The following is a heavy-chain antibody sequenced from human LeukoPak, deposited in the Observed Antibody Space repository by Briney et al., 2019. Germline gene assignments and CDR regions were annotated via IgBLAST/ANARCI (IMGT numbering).Heavy chain of an antibody. V-gene: IGHV4-39*01. CDR3: ARHSTQSGWYRGTYAFDI. Sequence: PSETLSLTCTVSGGSISSSSYYWGWIRQPPGKGLEWIGSIYYSGSTYYNPSLKSRVTISVDTSKNQFSLKLSSVTAADTAVYYCARHSTQSGWYRGTYAFDIWGQGTMVTVSS. CDR1: GGSISSSSYY. D-gene: IGHD6-19*01. J-gene: IGHJ3*02. CDR2: IYYSGST.